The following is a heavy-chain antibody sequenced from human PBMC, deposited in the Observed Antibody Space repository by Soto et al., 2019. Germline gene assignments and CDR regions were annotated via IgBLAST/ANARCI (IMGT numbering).Heavy chain of an antibody. D-gene: IGHD1-1*01. CDR1: GGSISSSNW. CDR2: IYHSGST. J-gene: IGHJ4*02. CDR3: ARDTSAGTGEFDY. Sequence: PSETLSLTCAVSGGSISSSNWWSWVRQPPGKGLEWIGEIYHSGSTNYNPSLKSRVTISVDKSKNQFSLKLSSVTAADTAVYYCARDTSAGTGEFDYWGQGTLVTVSS. V-gene: IGHV4-4*02.